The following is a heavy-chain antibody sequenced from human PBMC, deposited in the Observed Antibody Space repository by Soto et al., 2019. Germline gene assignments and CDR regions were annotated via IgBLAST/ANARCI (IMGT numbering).Heavy chain of an antibody. CDR1: GGSISRGGYY. J-gene: IGHJ4*02. Sequence: QVQLQESGPGLVKPSQTLSLTCTVSGGSISRGGYYWSWIRQHPGKGLEWIGYIYYSGSTYYNPSLKSRVTNSVDTSKNHFSLTLSSVPAADTAVDYCAGHYDSSGYPDYWGQGTLVTVSS. CDR2: IYYSGST. D-gene: IGHD3-22*01. V-gene: IGHV4-31*03. CDR3: AGHYDSSGYPDY.